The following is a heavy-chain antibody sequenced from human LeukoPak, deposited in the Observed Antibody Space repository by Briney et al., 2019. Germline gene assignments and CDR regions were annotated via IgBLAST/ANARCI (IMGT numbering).Heavy chain of an antibody. CDR3: ARLAQDSSGMTNWFDP. J-gene: IGHJ5*02. D-gene: IGHD3-22*01. V-gene: IGHV5-51*01. CDR1: GYSFTSYW. Sequence: GESLQISCQGSGYSFTSYWIGWVRQMPGKGLEWMGIIYPGDSDTRYSPSFQGQVTISADKSISTAYLQWSSLKASDTAMYYCARLAQDSSGMTNWFDPWGQGTLVTVSS. CDR2: IYPGDSDT.